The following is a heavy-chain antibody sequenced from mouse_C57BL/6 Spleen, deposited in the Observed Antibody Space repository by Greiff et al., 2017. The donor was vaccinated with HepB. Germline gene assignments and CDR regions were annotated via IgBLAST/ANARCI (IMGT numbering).Heavy chain of an antibody. CDR1: GYSFTNYL. J-gene: IGHJ3*01. CDR2: INPGSGGT. Sequence: QVHVKQSGAELVRPGTSVTVSCKASGYSFTNYLIEWVKQRPGQGLEWIGVINPGSGGTNYNEKFKGKATLTADKSSSTAYMQLSSLTSEDSAVYFCARRDYGSSWFAYWGQGTLVTVSA. V-gene: IGHV1-54*01. D-gene: IGHD1-1*01. CDR3: ARRDYGSSWFAY.